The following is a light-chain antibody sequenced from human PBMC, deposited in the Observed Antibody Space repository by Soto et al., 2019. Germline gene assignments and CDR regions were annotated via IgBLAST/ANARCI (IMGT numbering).Light chain of an antibody. CDR1: QGIRND. Sequence: AIQMTQSPSSLSASVGDRVTITCRASQGIRNDLGWYQQKPGKAPKLLIYAASSLQSGVPSRFSGSGSGTDFTLTISSLQPEDFAIYYCQPYNNWPLTFGGGTKVDIK. CDR3: QPYNNWPLT. V-gene: IGKV1-6*01. CDR2: AAS. J-gene: IGKJ4*01.